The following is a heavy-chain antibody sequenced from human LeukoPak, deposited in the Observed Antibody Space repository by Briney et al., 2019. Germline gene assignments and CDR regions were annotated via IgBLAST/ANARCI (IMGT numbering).Heavy chain of an antibody. CDR1: GFAFSDYY. CDR3: ARDLGSGAFDI. Sequence: GGSLRLSCAASGFAFSDYYMSWIRQAPGEGLESISYISSSGSTIHDADSLKGRFTISRDNARNSLYLQMNSLRVEDTAVYYCARDLGSGAFDIWGQGTMVTVSS. V-gene: IGHV3-11*04. J-gene: IGHJ3*02. CDR2: ISSSGSTI. D-gene: IGHD3-10*01.